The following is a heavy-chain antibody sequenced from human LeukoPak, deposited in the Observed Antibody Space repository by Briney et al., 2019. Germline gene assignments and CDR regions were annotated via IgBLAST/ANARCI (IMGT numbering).Heavy chain of an antibody. J-gene: IGHJ3*02. Sequence: ASVKVSCKASGYTFTSYGISWVRQAPGQGLEWMGWISAYNGNTNYAQKLKGRVTMTTDTSTSTAYMELRSLRSDDTAVYYCASPGEGSGSNDAFDIWGQGTMVTVSS. D-gene: IGHD5-12*01. CDR1: GYTFTSYG. V-gene: IGHV1-18*01. CDR2: ISAYNGNT. CDR3: ASPGEGSGSNDAFDI.